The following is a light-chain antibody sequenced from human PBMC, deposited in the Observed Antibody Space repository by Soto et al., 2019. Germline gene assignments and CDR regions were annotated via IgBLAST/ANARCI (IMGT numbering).Light chain of an antibody. V-gene: IGKV1-17*01. CDR3: LQHRTYPLT. J-gene: IGKJ1*01. CDR2: AAT. CDR1: QGIRND. Sequence: DIQMTQFPSSLSASVGDRVTITCRASQGIRNDLGWYQQKPGKAPKRLIYAATSLQSGVPSRFSGSGSGTEFPLAISSLQPEDSATFYCLQHRTYPLTFGQGTKVEIK.